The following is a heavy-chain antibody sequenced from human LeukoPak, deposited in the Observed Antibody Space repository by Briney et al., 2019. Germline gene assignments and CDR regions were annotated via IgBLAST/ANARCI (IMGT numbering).Heavy chain of an antibody. CDR1: GFTFSRFW. CDR2: IYYSGST. CDR3: ARVENYYYYGMDV. V-gene: IGHV4-59*01. Sequence: GSLRLSCTASGFTFSRFWMSWLRQPPGKGLEWIGYIYYSGSTNYNPSLKSRVTISVDTSKNQFFLKLSSVTAADTAVYYCARVENYYYYGMDVWGQGTTVTVSS. J-gene: IGHJ6*02.